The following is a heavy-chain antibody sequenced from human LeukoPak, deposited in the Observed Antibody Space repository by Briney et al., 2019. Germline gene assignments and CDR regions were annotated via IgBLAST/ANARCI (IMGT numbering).Heavy chain of an antibody. CDR1: GFTFSSYS. J-gene: IGHJ4*02. V-gene: IGHV3-21*01. CDR3: ARGTSVDTAIPYWVDY. D-gene: IGHD5-18*01. CDR2: ISTLSTYI. Sequence: GGSLRLSCAASGFTFSSYSMNWVRQAPGKGLEWVSSISTLSTYIYYADSVKGRFTISRDNAKNSLYLQMNSLRAEDTAVYYCARGTSVDTAIPYWVDYWGQGTLVTVSS.